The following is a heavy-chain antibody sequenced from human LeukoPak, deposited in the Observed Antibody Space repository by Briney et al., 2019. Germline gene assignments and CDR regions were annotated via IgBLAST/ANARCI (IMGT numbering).Heavy chain of an antibody. CDR3: ARDRPHCSSTSCYFYYYYYYMDV. Sequence: ASVKVSCKASGYTFTGYYMYWVRQAPGQGLEWMGWINPNSGGTNYAQKFQGRVTMTRDTSISTAYMELSRLRSDDTAVYYCARDRPHCSSTSCYFYYYYYYMDVWGKGTTVTISS. D-gene: IGHD2-2*01. V-gene: IGHV1-2*02. J-gene: IGHJ6*03. CDR2: INPNSGGT. CDR1: GYTFTGYY.